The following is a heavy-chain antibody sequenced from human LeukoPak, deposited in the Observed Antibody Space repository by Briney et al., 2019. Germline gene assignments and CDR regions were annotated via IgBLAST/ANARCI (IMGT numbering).Heavy chain of an antibody. CDR3: ARVYKRSYYGSGSYYNNMDY. CDR2: ISSSSSYI. J-gene: IGHJ4*02. D-gene: IGHD3-10*01. CDR1: GFTFSSYE. Sequence: GGSLRLSCAASGFTFSSYEMHWVRQAPGKGLEWVSSISSSSSYIYYADSVKGRFTISRDNAKNSLYLQMNSLRAEDTAVYYCARVYKRSYYGSGSYYNNMDYWGQGTLVTVSS. V-gene: IGHV3-21*01.